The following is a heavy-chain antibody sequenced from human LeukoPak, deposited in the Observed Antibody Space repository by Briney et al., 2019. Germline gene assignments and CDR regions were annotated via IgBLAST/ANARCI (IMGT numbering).Heavy chain of an antibody. Sequence: AASVKVSCKASGYTFTSYGISWVRQAPGQGLEWMGWISAYNGNTNYAQKLQGRVTMTTDTSTSAAYMELRSLRSDDTAVYYCARAVDSVVAFDIWGQGTMVTVSS. CDR2: ISAYNGNT. CDR1: GYTFTSYG. D-gene: IGHD2-21*01. V-gene: IGHV1-18*01. CDR3: ARAVDSVVAFDI. J-gene: IGHJ3*02.